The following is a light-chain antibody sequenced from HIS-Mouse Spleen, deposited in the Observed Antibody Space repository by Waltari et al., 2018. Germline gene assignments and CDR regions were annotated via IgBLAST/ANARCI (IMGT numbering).Light chain of an antibody. CDR3: CSYAGSYTYV. CDR2: DVS. J-gene: IGLJ1*01. V-gene: IGLV2-11*01. CDR1: SSDVGGYNY. Sequence: QSALTQPRSVSGSPGQSVTISCTGTSSDVGGYNYVPWYQQHPGKAPKLMIYDVSKRPPGVPDRFSGSKAGNTASLTISGLQAEDEADYYCCSYAGSYTYVFGTGTKVTVL.